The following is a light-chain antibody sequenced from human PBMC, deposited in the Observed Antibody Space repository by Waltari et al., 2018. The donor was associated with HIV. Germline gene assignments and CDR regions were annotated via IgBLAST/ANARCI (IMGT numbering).Light chain of an antibody. J-gene: IGLJ3*02. Sequence: QSALTQPASVSGSPGQSITISCIGTSSDVGSYNLVSWYQQHPGKAPKLMIYEGSKRPSGVSNRFSGSKSGASASLAISGLQSDDEADYYCATWDDSLNGPVFGGGTKLTVL. CDR3: ATWDDSLNGPV. V-gene: IGLV2-14*02. CDR2: EGS. CDR1: SSDVGSYNL.